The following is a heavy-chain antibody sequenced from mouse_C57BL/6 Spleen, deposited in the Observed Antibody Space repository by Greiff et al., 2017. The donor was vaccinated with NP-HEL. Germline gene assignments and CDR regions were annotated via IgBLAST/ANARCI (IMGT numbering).Heavy chain of an antibody. V-gene: IGHV1-15*01. Sequence: QVQLQQSGAELVRPGASVTLSCKASGYTFTDYEMHWVKQTPVHGLEWIGAIDPETGGTAYNQKFKGKAILTADKSSSTAYMGLRSLTSEDSAVYYSTRWGTTGSYWGQGTSVTVSS. J-gene: IGHJ4*01. CDR1: GYTFTDYE. CDR2: IDPETGGT. D-gene: IGHD4-1*01. CDR3: TRWGTTGSY.